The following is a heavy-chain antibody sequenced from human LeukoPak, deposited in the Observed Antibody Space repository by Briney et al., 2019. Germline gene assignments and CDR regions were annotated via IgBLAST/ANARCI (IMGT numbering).Heavy chain of an antibody. D-gene: IGHD4-17*01. V-gene: IGHV3-11*01. Sequence: GGSLRLSCAASGFTFSDYYMSWIRQAPGKGLEWVSYISSSGSTIYYADSVKGRFNISRDNAKNSLYLQMNSLRAEDTAVYYCAKDRRDDYGDFSAEYFQHWGQGTLVTVSS. CDR1: GFTFSDYY. CDR2: ISSSGSTI. CDR3: AKDRRDDYGDFSAEYFQH. J-gene: IGHJ1*01.